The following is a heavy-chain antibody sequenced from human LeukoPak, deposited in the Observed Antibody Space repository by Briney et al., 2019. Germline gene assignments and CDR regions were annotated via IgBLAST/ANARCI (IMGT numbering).Heavy chain of an antibody. Sequence: SETLSLTCAVSGGSISSSGYYWGWIRQPPGKGLDWIGSVYYSGSTYYNPSLKSRVTLSVDTSKNQFSLRLTAVTAADTAVYYCARRVRVANLRYFDIWGRGTLVSVSS. CDR1: GGSISSSGYY. V-gene: IGHV4-39*01. J-gene: IGHJ2*01. D-gene: IGHD5-12*01. CDR2: VYYSGST. CDR3: ARRVRVANLRYFDI.